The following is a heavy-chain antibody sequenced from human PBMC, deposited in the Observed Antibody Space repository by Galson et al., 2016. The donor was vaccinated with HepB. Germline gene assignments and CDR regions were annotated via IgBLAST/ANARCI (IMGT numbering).Heavy chain of an antibody. V-gene: IGHV1-3*01. CDR2: INAGNDYT. Sequence: SVKVSCKASGYTFSNYAMHWVRQAPGQRLEWMGWINAGNDYTKYSQKFQGRVTITRDTSASTAYMGLISLRSEDTAVYFCARGGYCANGICARLDYWGQGTLVTVSS. CDR1: GYTFSNYA. CDR3: ARGGYCANGICARLDY. J-gene: IGHJ4*02. D-gene: IGHD2-8*01.